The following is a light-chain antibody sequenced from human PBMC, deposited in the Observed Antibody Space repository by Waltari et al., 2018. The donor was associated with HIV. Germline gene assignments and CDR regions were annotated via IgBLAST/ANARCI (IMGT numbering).Light chain of an antibody. J-gene: IGLJ2*01. Sequence: SYELTQPPSVSVAPGQTVRVTCSGANLEEKLVCWYQKKPGQSPLLLIYADRKRPSGILDRFAASNSGNTATLAISEAQAMDEAVYYCQTWDNNAGVFGGGTKLTVL. CDR2: ADR. CDR3: QTWDNNAGV. CDR1: NLEEKL. V-gene: IGLV3-1*01.